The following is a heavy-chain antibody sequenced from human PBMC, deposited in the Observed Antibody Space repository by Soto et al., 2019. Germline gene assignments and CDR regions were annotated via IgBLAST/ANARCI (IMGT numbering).Heavy chain of an antibody. Sequence: PGESLKISCKGSGYSFTSYWVGWVRQMPGKGLEWMGSIYPGDSDTRYSPSFQGQVTISADKSISTAYLQWSSLKASDTAMYYCARRREPPYYYGSGSTTKNWFDPWGQGTLVTVSS. CDR1: GYSFTSYW. V-gene: IGHV5-51*01. D-gene: IGHD3-10*01. J-gene: IGHJ5*02. CDR2: IYPGDSDT. CDR3: ARRREPPYYYGSGSTTKNWFDP.